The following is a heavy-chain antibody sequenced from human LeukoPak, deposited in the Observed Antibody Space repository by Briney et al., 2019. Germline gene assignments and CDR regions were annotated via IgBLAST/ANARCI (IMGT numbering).Heavy chain of an antibody. D-gene: IGHD6-13*01. CDR1: GYTLTELS. J-gene: IGHJ4*02. Sequence: VASVKVSCKVSGYTLTELSMHRVRQAPGKGLEWMGGFDPEDGETIYAQKFQGRVTMTEDTSTDTAYMELSSLRSEDTAVYYCATASYSSSWYALDYWGQGTLVTVSS. CDR2: FDPEDGET. V-gene: IGHV1-24*01. CDR3: ATASYSSSWYALDY.